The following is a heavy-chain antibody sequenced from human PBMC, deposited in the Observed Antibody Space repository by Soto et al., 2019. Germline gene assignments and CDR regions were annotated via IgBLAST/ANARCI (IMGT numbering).Heavy chain of an antibody. CDR2: IYYSGST. CDR1: GGSISSYY. CDR3: ARVGAARPRWFDP. J-gene: IGHJ5*02. V-gene: IGHV4-59*01. Sequence: SETLSLTCTVSGGSISSYYWSWIRQPPGKGLEWIGYIYYSGSTNYNPSLKSRVTISVDTSKNQFSLKLSSVTAADTAVYYCARVGAARPRWFDPWGQGTLVTVS. D-gene: IGHD6-6*01.